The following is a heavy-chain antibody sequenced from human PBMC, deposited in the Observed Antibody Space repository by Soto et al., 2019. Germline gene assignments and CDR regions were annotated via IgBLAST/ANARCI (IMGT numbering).Heavy chain of an antibody. CDR3: AKDKNPDYYYYGMDV. Sequence: GGSLRLSCAASGFTFSDYYMSWIRQGPGKGLEWISYISSRSTSIYYADSVKGRFTISRDNAKNSLYLQMNSLRAEDTALYYCAKDKNPDYYYYGMDVWGQGTTVTVS. CDR2: ISSRSTSI. CDR1: GFTFSDYY. J-gene: IGHJ6*02. V-gene: IGHV3-11*01.